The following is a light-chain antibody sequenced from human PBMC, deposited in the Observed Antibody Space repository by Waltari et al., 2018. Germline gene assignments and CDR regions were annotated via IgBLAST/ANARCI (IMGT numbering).Light chain of an antibody. J-gene: IGKJ4*01. Sequence: EIVLTQSPATLSLSPGERATLSCRASQCVSSYLAWYQQKSGQAPRLPFYDASNRATGIPARFSGGASRTDFTRTISSLAPEDFAVYYCQQRSDWLLTFGGGTKVEIK. V-gene: IGKV3-11*01. CDR1: QCVSSY. CDR2: DAS. CDR3: QQRSDWLLT.